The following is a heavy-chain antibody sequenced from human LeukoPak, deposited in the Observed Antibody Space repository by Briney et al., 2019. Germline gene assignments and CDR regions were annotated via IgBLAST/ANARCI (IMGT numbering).Heavy chain of an antibody. CDR3: AGYKRSGERLFDY. D-gene: IGHD4-17*01. Sequence: PSETLSLTCTVSGGSVIINGYYWGWIRQPPGKGLEWIGSIYYSGSTYYNPSLKSRVTMSVDTSNNQFSLELSSVTAADTAIYYCAGYKRSGERLFDYWGQGTLVTVSS. CDR1: GGSVIINGYY. CDR2: IYYSGST. V-gene: IGHV4-39*01. J-gene: IGHJ4*02.